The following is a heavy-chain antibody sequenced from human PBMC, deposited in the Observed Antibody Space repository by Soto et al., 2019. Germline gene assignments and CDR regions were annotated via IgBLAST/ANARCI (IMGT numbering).Heavy chain of an antibody. CDR3: SREEYEIFTGYRFDY. J-gene: IGHJ4*02. CDR2: ISAYNGNT. Sequence: QVQLVQSGAEVKKPGASVKVSCKASGYTFTSYGISWVRQAPGQGLEWMGWISAYNGNTNYAQKLQGRVTMTTDTATSTDYRELRGLRPDDTAVYYCSREEYEIFTGYRFDYWGQETRVAVSA. V-gene: IGHV1-18*01. CDR1: GYTFTSYG. D-gene: IGHD3-9*01.